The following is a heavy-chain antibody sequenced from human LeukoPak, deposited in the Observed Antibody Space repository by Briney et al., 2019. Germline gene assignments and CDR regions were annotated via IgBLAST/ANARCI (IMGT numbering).Heavy chain of an antibody. CDR3: ARDYCTNSVCYNNWFDP. D-gene: IGHD2-8*01. V-gene: IGHV1-18*01. CDR1: GYTFTDYA. CDR2: ISTYNGNT. Sequence: GASVKVSCKASGYTFTDYAITWVRQAPGQGLEWMGWISTYNGNTNFAQKLQGRVTMSTDTSTSTAYMELRSLRSDDTAVYYCARDYCTNSVCYNNWFDPWGQGTLVTVSS. J-gene: IGHJ5*02.